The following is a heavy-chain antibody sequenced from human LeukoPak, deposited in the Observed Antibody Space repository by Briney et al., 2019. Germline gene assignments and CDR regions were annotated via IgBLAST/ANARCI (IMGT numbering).Heavy chain of an antibody. Sequence: GGSLRLXCAASGFTFSRNWMHWVRQAPGKGLVWVSRINSGGSITNYADSVKGRFTISRDNAKNTLYLQMSSLRAEDTAVYYCAKIDAYWGQGTLVTVSS. CDR2: INSGGSIT. CDR1: GFTFSRNW. CDR3: AKIDAY. J-gene: IGHJ4*02. V-gene: IGHV3-74*01.